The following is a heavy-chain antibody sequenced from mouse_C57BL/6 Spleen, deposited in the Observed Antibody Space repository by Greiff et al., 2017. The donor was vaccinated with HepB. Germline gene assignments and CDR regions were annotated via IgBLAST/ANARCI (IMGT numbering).Heavy chain of an antibody. CDR1: GYAFTNYL. CDR3: ARGGNDYAMDY. J-gene: IGHJ4*01. Sequence: QVQLQQSGAELVRPGTSVKVSCKASGYAFTNYLIAWVKQRPGQGLEWIGMINPGSGGTNYNEKFKGKTTLTADKSSSTAYMQLSSLTSKDSAVYFCARGGNDYAMDYWGQGTSVTVSS. V-gene: IGHV1-54*01. CDR2: INPGSGGT.